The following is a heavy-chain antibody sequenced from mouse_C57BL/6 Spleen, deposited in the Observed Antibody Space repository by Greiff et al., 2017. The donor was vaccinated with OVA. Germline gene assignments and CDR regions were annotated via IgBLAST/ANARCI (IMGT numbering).Heavy chain of an antibody. CDR3: ARHEDSQMGRGLDY. CDR1: GYTFTEYT. D-gene: IGHD4-1*02. V-gene: IGHV1-62-2*01. J-gene: IGHJ2*01. Sequence: QVQLQQPGAELLKPGASVKLSCKASGYTFTEYTIHWVKQRPGQGLEWIGWFYPGSGSIKYNEKFKDKATLTADKSSSTVYMELIRLKSEDSAVYFCARHEDSQMGRGLDYWGQGTTLTVSS. CDR2: FYPGSGSI.